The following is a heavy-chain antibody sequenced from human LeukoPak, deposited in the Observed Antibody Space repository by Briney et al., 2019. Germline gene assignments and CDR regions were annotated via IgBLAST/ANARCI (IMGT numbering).Heavy chain of an antibody. CDR2: ITGTGAGT. D-gene: IGHD2-15*01. Sequence: GGSLRLSCAASGFTFSTYAMSWVRQAPGKGLEWVSAITGTGAGTYYADSVRGRFTISRDNSKNTLYLQMNSLRAEDTAVYYCAKDDCSGGSCYSDYWGQGTLVTVSS. CDR1: GFTFSTYA. CDR3: AKDDCSGGSCYSDY. V-gene: IGHV3-23*01. J-gene: IGHJ4*02.